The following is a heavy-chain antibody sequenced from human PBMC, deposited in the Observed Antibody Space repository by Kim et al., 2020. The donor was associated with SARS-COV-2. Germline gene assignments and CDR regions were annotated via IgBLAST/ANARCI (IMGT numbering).Heavy chain of an antibody. J-gene: IGHJ6*02. CDR3: ARDSRGGYSSSWYPLYYYGMDV. V-gene: IGHV1-18*01. CDR1: GYTFTSYG. CDR2: ISAYNGNT. D-gene: IGHD6-13*01. Sequence: ASVKVSCKASGYTFTSYGISWVRQAPGQGLEWMGWISAYNGNTNYAQKLQGRVTMTTDTSTSTAYMELRSLRSDDTAVYYCARDSRGGYSSSWYPLYYYGMDVWGQGTTVTVSS.